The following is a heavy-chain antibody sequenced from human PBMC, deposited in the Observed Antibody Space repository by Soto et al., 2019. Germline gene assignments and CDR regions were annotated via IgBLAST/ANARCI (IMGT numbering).Heavy chain of an antibody. D-gene: IGHD2-15*01. Sequence: QVQLVESGGGVVQPGRSLRLSCAASGFTFSSYGMHWVRQAPGKGLEWVAVISYDGSNKYYADSVKGRFTISRDNSKNTQYLQMNSLRAEDTAVYYCAKDFVASPWGQGTLVTVSS. J-gene: IGHJ5*02. CDR2: ISYDGSNK. CDR1: GFTFSSYG. CDR3: AKDFVASP. V-gene: IGHV3-30*18.